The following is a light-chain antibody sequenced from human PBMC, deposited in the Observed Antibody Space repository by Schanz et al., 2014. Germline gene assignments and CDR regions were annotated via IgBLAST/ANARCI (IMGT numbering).Light chain of an antibody. CDR1: SGSIANNF. Sequence: NFMLTQPHSVSESPGKTVTISCTRSSGSIANNFVQWYRQRPGSSPTTVIYEDDQRPSGVPDRFSGSIDRSSNSATLTISGMKPEDEADYYGQSSEKDKPWVFGGGTKLTV. V-gene: IGLV6-57*01. CDR3: QSSEKDKPWV. CDR2: EDD. J-gene: IGLJ3*02.